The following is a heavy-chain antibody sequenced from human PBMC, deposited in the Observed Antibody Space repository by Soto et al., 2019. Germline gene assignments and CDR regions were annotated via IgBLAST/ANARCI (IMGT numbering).Heavy chain of an antibody. Sequence: QLQLQESGPGLVKPSETLSLTCTVSGGSITIGNYYWGWIRQSPGKGLEWIGSIFYSGTTYYTPSLKSRVTIPVDTSKSQSALRLSSVTAADTAVYYGARHTSSGYYYQIEYWGQGTLVTVSS. CDR1: GGSITIGNYY. J-gene: IGHJ4*02. CDR3: ARHTSSGYYYQIEY. V-gene: IGHV4-39*01. CDR2: IFYSGTT. D-gene: IGHD3-3*01.